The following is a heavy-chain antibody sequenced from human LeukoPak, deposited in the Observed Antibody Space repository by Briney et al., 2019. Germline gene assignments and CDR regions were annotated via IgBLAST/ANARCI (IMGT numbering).Heavy chain of an antibody. Sequence: PSETLSLTCTVSGGSISSSSFFWAWIRQPPGKGLEWIGTVSYSGTTYYSPSLKSRVTISVDTSKNQFSLRLTSVTAADTALYYCAKLTCSSTFCPLDYWGQGTLVAVSS. CDR1: GGSISSSSFF. D-gene: IGHD2-2*01. CDR3: AKLTCSSTFCPLDY. V-gene: IGHV4-39*01. J-gene: IGHJ4*02. CDR2: VSYSGTT.